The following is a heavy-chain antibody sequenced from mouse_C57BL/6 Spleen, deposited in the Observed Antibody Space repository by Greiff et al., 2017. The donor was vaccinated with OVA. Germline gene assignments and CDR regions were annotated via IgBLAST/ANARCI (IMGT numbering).Heavy chain of an antibody. D-gene: IGHD2-5*01. CDR3: ASSYYSKGNAMDY. J-gene: IGHJ4*01. CDR1: GYTFTSYW. V-gene: IGHV1-55*01. Sequence: QVHVKQPGAELVKPGASVKMSCKASGYTFTSYWITWVKQRPGQGLEWIGDIYPGSGSTNYNEKFKSKATLTVDTSSSTAYMQLSSLTSEDSAVYYCASSYYSKGNAMDYWGQGTSVTVSS. CDR2: IYPGSGST.